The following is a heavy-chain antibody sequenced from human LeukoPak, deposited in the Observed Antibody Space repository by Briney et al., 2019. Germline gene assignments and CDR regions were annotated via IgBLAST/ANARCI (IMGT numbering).Heavy chain of an antibody. CDR3: ARAEGYCSGGSCYYYYYMDV. Sequence: GGSLRLSCEASGFTFSSYSMNWVRQAPGKGLEWVSSISSSSSYIYYADSVKGRFTISRDNAKNSLYLQMNSLRAEDTAVYYCARAEGYCSGGSCYYYYYMDVWGKGTTATVSS. CDR2: ISSSSSYI. J-gene: IGHJ6*03. CDR1: GFTFSSYS. V-gene: IGHV3-21*01. D-gene: IGHD2-15*01.